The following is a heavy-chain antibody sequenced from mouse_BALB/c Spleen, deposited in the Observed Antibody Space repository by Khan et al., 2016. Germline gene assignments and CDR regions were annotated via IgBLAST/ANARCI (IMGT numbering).Heavy chain of an antibody. CDR3: ARGFDTVVNY. J-gene: IGHJ2*01. CDR1: GYTFTTYH. D-gene: IGHD1-1*01. Sequence: QVQLQQSGPELVKPGASVRISCKASGYTFTTYHIHWVKQRPGQGLEWIGWIYPGNVNTKYNETFKGKATLTADKSSSTAYMQLSSLTSEDSAVYCWARGFDTVVNYWGQGTTLTVSS. V-gene: IGHV1S56*01. CDR2: IYPGNVNT.